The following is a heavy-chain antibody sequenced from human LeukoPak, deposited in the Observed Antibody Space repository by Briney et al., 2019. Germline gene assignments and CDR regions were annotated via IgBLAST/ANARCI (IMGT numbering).Heavy chain of an antibody. D-gene: IGHD3-10*01. CDR3: ARQDMVRGVNAFDI. CDR2: INHSGST. V-gene: IGHV4-34*01. Sequence: KPSETLSLTCAVYGGSFSGYYWSWIRQPPGKGLEWIGEINHSGSTNYNPSLKSRVTISVDTSKNQFSLKLSSVTAADTAVYYCARQDMVRGVNAFDIWGQGTMVTVSS. J-gene: IGHJ3*02. CDR1: GGSFSGYY.